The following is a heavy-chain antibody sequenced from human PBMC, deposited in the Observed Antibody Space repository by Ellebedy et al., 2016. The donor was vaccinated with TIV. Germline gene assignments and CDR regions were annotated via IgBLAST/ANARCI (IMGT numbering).Heavy chain of an antibody. J-gene: IGHJ6*02. CDR2: IKEDGNEK. V-gene: IGHV3-7*03. CDR3: ARGGGYHNMDP. Sequence: GESLKISCAASGFTLSSYWMSWVRQAPGKGLEWVANIKEDGNEKYYVDSVKGRFTISRDNAKNPLYLQMNSLRAEDTAVYYCARGGGYHNMDPWGQGTTVTVSS. D-gene: IGHD3-10*01. CDR1: GFTLSSYW.